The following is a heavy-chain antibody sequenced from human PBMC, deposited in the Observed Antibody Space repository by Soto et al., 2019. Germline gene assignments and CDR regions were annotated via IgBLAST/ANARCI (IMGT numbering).Heavy chain of an antibody. J-gene: IGHJ4*02. CDR3: ARHSPGHGYDLDGY. CDR1: GGTFSSYA. CDR2: IIPIFGTA. D-gene: IGHD3-3*01. V-gene: IGHV1-69*05. Sequence: QVQLVQSGAEVKKPGSSVKVSCKASGGTFSSYAISWVRQAPGQGLEWMGGIIPIFGTANYAQKFQGRVTTTWAESSSTAYMELGSLRAEDTAVYYCARHSPGHGYDLDGYWGQGTLVTVSS.